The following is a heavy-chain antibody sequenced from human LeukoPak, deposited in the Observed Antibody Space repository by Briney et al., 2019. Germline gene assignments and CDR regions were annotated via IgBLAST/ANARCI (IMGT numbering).Heavy chain of an antibody. V-gene: IGHV3-66*04. CDR3: ARHQPEYSSPHAMDV. J-gene: IGHJ6*02. CDR2: IYSGGAT. Sequence: PGGSLRLSCEASGFTVSSNYMSWVRQAPGKGLEWVSIIYSGGATYYADSVKGRFTISRDNSENMVHLQMNSLRAEDTAVYYCARHQPEYSSPHAMDVWGQGTTVTVSS. CDR1: GFTVSSNY. D-gene: IGHD6-6*01.